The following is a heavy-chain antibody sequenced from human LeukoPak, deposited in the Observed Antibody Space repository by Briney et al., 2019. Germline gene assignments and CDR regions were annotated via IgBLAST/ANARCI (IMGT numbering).Heavy chain of an antibody. CDR1: GGSLGDYY. J-gene: IGHJ6*03. D-gene: IGHD3-22*01. Sequence: PSETLSLTCSVSGGSLGDYYWTWVRQPPGKGLEWIGYISYTGSTSYYPSLKSRVTISIDTSRKKFSLELTSVTAADTAVYYCSTLSSDYYETSNYFYYMDVWGKGTTVTVSS. CDR2: ISYTGST. CDR3: STLSSDYYETSNYFYYMDV. V-gene: IGHV4-59*08.